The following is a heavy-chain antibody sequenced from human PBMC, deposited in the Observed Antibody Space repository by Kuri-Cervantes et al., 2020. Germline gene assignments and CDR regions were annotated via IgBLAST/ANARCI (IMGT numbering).Heavy chain of an antibody. V-gene: IGHV4-61*08. CDR3: ARDLPCGSTSCSGYMDV. CDR2: IYYSGST. Sequence: SGPTLVKPTQTLTLTCTFSGFSLSTSGMCVSWIRQPPGKELGWIGYIYYSGSTNYNPSLKSRVTISVDTSKNQFSLKLSSVTAADTAVYYCARDLPCGSTSCSGYMDVWGKGTTVTVSS. D-gene: IGHD2-2*01. CDR1: GFSLSTSGMC. J-gene: IGHJ6*03.